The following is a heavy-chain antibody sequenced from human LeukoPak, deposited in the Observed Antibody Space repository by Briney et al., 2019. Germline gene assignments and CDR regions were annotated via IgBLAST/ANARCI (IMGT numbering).Heavy chain of an antibody. CDR2: IGSSGRTI. CDR3: ARADCSSSSCYELDY. V-gene: IGHV3-11*04. CDR1: GFTFSDYY. J-gene: IGHJ4*02. Sequence: GGSLRLSCAGSGFTFSDYYMSWIRQAPGKGLEWVSYIGSSGRTIYYADSVKGRFTISRDNAKNSLYLQMNSLRAEDTAVYYCARADCSSSSCYELDYWGQGTLVTVSS. D-gene: IGHD2-2*01.